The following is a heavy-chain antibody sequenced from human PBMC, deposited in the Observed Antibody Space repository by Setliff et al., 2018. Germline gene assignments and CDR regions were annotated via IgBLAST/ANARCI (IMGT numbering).Heavy chain of an antibody. D-gene: IGHD4-17*01. V-gene: IGHV1-46*01. Sequence: ASVKVSCKASGYTFTNHYIHWVRQAPGQGLEWMGVIHPSGDSTSYAQKFQGRVTMTRDTSTSTVYMELSSLTSEGTAVYYCARWGYYYGGNDYWGQGTLVTVSS. CDR3: ARWGYYYGGNDY. J-gene: IGHJ4*02. CDR1: GYTFTNHY. CDR2: IHPSGDST.